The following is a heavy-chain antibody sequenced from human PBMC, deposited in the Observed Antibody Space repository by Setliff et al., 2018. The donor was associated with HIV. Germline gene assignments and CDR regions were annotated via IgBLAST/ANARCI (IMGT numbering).Heavy chain of an antibody. CDR2: IWDDGSNK. CDR1: GFTFSNYG. Sequence: GGSLRLSCAASGFTFSNYGMHWVRQAPGKGLEWVAVIWDDGSNKYYADAVKGRFTISRDNSKSTLYLQMNSLRKEDTAVYFCVRGLMFRGSISRSEYYYYMDVWGKGATVTVSS. D-gene: IGHD2-21*01. V-gene: IGHV3-33*08. J-gene: IGHJ6*03. CDR3: VRGLMFRGSISRSEYYYYMDV.